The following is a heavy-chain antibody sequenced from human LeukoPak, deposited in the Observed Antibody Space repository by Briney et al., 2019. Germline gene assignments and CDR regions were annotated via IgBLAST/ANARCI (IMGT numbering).Heavy chain of an antibody. V-gene: IGHV5-51*01. CDR3: ERHLKDRGYCSSTSCYSLGAFDI. J-gene: IGHJ3*02. D-gene: IGHD2-2*03. Sequence: GESLKISCKGSGYSFTSYWIGWVRQMPGKGLEWMGIIYPGDSDTRYSPSFQGQVTISADKSISTAYLQWSSLKASDTATYFCERHLKDRGYCSSTSCYSLGAFDIWGQGTMVTVSS. CDR2: IYPGDSDT. CDR1: GYSFTSYW.